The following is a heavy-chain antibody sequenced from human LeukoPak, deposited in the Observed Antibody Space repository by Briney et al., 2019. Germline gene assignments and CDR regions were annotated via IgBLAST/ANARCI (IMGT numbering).Heavy chain of an antibody. Sequence: GASVKVSCKASGYTFTCYYMHWVRQAPGQGLEWMGWINPNSGGTNYAQKFQGRVTMTRDTSLSTAYMELSRLRSDDTAVYYCARDLSPQAYDFWSGYFDYWGQGTLVTVSS. CDR3: ARDLSPQAYDFWSGYFDY. V-gene: IGHV1-2*02. CDR2: INPNSGGT. D-gene: IGHD3-3*01. CDR1: GYTFTCYY. J-gene: IGHJ4*02.